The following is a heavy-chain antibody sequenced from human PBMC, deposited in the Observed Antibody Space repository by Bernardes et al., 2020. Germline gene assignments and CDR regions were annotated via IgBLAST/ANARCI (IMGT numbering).Heavy chain of an antibody. CDR3: ARGPSGPQSPVSY. CDR2: INHSGST. D-gene: IGHD2-8*02. Sequence: SEPLSLTCAVYGGSFSGYYWSWIRKPPGKGLEWIGEINHSGSTNYNPSLKSRVTISVDTSKNQFSLKLSSVTAADTAVYYCARGPSGPQSPVSYWGQGTLVTVSS. V-gene: IGHV4-34*01. CDR1: GGSFSGYY. J-gene: IGHJ4*02.